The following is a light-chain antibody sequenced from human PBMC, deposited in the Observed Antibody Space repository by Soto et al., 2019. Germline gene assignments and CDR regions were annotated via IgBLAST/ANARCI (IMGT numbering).Light chain of an antibody. J-gene: IGKJ4*01. V-gene: IGKV3-11*01. CDR1: QSVSSY. CDR2: EAS. CDR3: QQRSNWPT. Sequence: EIVLTQSPATLSLSPGERATLSCRASQSVSSYLAWYQQKPGQAPRILIYEASNRATGIPARFSGSGSGTDFTLTISSLEPEDFAVYYCQQRSNWPTFGAGTKVEIK.